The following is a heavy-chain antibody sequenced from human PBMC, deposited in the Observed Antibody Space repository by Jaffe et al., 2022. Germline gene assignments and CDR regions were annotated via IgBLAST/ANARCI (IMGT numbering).Heavy chain of an antibody. V-gene: IGHV3-30*18. CDR1: GFTFSSYG. Sequence: QVQLVESGGGVVQPGRSLRLSCAASGFTFSSYGMHWVRQAPGKGLEWVAVISYDGSNKYYADSVKGRFTISRDNSKNTLYLQMNSLRAEDTAVYYCAKDRQIAYSSGFDYWGQGTLVTVSS. D-gene: IGHD6-6*01. CDR2: ISYDGSNK. CDR3: AKDRQIAYSSGFDY. J-gene: IGHJ4*02.